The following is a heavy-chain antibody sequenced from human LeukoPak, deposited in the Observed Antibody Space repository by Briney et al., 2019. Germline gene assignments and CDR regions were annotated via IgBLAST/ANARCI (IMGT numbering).Heavy chain of an antibody. CDR1: GFPFSSYP. J-gene: IGHJ4*02. V-gene: IGHV3-23*01. CDR2: IDGGGHAT. CDR3: ARSLATAGATVLDF. Sequence: PGGSLRLSCVASGFPFSSYPISWVRQLPGGCLGWVGTIDGGGHATFHAALVTGRFTVSRDNIGNTLFLQMDSLRVDDTALYYCARSLATAGATVLDFWGPGTLVTVSS. D-gene: IGHD1-26*01.